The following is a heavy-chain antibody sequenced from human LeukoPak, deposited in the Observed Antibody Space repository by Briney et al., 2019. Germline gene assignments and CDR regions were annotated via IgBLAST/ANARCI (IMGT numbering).Heavy chain of an antibody. V-gene: IGHV3-7*01. J-gene: IGHJ4*02. Sequence: GGSLRLSCAASGFTFSSYWMSWVRQAPGKGLEWVANIKQDGSEKYYVDSVKGRFTISRDNAKNSLYLRMNSLRAEDTAVYYCARDSFRYGSGSYFDYWGQGTLVTVSS. CDR3: ARDSFRYGSGSYFDY. CDR2: IKQDGSEK. CDR1: GFTFSSYW. D-gene: IGHD3-10*01.